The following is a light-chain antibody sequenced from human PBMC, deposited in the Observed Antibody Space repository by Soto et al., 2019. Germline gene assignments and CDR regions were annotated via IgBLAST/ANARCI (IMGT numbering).Light chain of an antibody. CDR2: GAS. V-gene: IGKV3-20*01. CDR3: QQYGSSPPFT. Sequence: EIVLTQSPGTLSLSPGERATLSCRASQGVSSTYLAWYQQKPGQAPRLLIFGASNRATGIPDRFSASGSGKDFTLTISRLEPEDFAVYYCQQYGSSPPFTFGPGTKVDIK. CDR1: QGVSSTY. J-gene: IGKJ3*01.